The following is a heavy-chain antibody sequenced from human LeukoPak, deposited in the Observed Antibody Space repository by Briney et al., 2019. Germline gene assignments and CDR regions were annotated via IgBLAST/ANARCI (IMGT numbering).Heavy chain of an antibody. D-gene: IGHD6-19*01. CDR2: VYYSGST. Sequence: PSETLSLTCTVSGGSISSYYWSWIRQPPGKGLEWIGYVYYSGSTNYTPSLKSRVTMSVDTSKNQFSLKLASVTAADTAVYYCARIYSSGYNFRYMDVWGKGTTVTVSS. CDR3: ARIYSSGYNFRYMDV. V-gene: IGHV4-59*01. J-gene: IGHJ6*03. CDR1: GGSISSYY.